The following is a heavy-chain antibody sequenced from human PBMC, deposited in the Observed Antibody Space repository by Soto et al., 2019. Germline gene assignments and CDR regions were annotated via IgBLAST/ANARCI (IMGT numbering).Heavy chain of an antibody. CDR3: AKSLLWFGELSDY. CDR2: ISGSGGST. Sequence: EVQLLESGGGLVQPGGSLRLSCAASGFTFSSYAMSWVRQAPGKGLEWVSAISGSGGSTYYADSVKGRFTISRDNSKKTLYLQMNSLRAEDTAVYYCAKSLLWFGELSDYWGQGTLVTVSS. J-gene: IGHJ4*02. CDR1: GFTFSSYA. D-gene: IGHD3-10*01. V-gene: IGHV3-23*01.